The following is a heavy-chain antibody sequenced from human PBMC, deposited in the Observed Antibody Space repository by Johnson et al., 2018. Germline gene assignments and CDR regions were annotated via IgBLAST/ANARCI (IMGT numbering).Heavy chain of an antibody. CDR1: AFTFSSYA. D-gene: IGHD3-22*01. Sequence: VQLVQSGGGVVQXGRSLRLXCAASAFTFSSYAMSWVRQAPGKGLEWVSAISGSGGSTYYADSVKGRFTLSRDNAKKSLYLQMNRLRAEDTALDYCAKDTQYYYDSSGNAFDIWGQGTMVTVSS. J-gene: IGHJ3*02. CDR3: AKDTQYYYDSSGNAFDI. V-gene: IGHV3-23*04. CDR2: ISGSGGST.